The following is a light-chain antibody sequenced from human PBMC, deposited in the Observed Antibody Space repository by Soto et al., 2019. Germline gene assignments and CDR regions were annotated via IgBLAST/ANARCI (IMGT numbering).Light chain of an antibody. J-gene: IGKJ1*01. CDR1: QSVSSSY. CDR3: QHSKT. CDR2: GAS. V-gene: IGKV3-20*01. Sequence: EIVLTQSPGTLSLSPGERSTLSFRSSQSVSSSYLAWYQQKPGQAPRLLIYGASSRATGIPDRFSGSGSGTDFTLTISRLEPEDFAVYYCQHSKTFGQGTKVDIK.